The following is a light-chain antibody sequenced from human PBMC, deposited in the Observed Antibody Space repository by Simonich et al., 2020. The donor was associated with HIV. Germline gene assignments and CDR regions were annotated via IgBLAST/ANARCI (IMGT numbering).Light chain of an antibody. Sequence: QSALTQPASVSGSPGQSITISCTGTSSDVGGYNYVSWYQQHPGKAPILIIYVVTKRPAWVSIRFSGSKSGNTASLTISGLQAEDEADYYCSSYTSSSTWVFGGGTKLTVL. V-gene: IGLV2-14*03. CDR3: SSYTSSSTWV. CDR2: VVT. J-gene: IGLJ3*02. CDR1: SSDVGGYNY.